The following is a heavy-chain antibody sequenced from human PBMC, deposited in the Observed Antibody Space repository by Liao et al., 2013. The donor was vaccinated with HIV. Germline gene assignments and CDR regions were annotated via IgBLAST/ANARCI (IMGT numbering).Heavy chain of an antibody. V-gene: IGHV4-30-4*08. J-gene: IGHJ3*01. Sequence: QVQLQESGPGLVKPSQTLSLNCTISGGSINTGDHYWTWVRHAPRGRAWSGLATIFYSGTTNYSPSLRSRLALSIDTSKNYFSLRLKSLTAADTAVYFCARGLWTSHVFDVWGQGTRSPCLQ. CDR1: GGSINTGDHY. CDR3: ARGLWTSHVFDV. D-gene: IGHD4/OR15-4a*01. CDR2: IFYSGTT.